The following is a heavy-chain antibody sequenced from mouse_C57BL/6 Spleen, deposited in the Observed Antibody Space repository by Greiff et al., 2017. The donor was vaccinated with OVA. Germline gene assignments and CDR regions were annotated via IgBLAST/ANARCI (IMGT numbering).Heavy chain of an antibody. D-gene: IGHD2-2*01. Sequence: QVQLQQSGAELAKPGASVKLSCKASGYTFTSYWMHWVKQRPGQGLEWIGYINPSSGYTKYNQKFKDKATLTAAKSSSTAYMQLSSLTYEDSAVYYCAKGGVTTGGFDYWGQGTTLTVSS. CDR1: GYTFTSYW. CDR2: INPSSGYT. V-gene: IGHV1-7*01. J-gene: IGHJ2*01. CDR3: AKGGVTTGGFDY.